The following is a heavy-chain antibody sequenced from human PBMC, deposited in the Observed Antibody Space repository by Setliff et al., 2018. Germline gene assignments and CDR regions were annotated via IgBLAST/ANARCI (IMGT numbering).Heavy chain of an antibody. J-gene: IGHJ4*02. CDR2: INHSGTT. V-gene: IGHV4-34*01. D-gene: IGHD3-10*01. Sequence: PSETLSLTCAAYGGTFSDYYWTWIRQAPGKGLEWIGEINHSGTTNYNPSLKSRVTISIDTSKDQFSLKLGAVTAADTAVYYCARDVGGEGYFDSWGQGTLVTVSS. CDR1: GGTFSDYY. CDR3: ARDVGGEGYFDS.